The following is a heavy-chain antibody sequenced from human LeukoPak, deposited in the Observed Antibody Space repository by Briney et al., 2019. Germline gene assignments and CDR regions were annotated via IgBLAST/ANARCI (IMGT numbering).Heavy chain of an antibody. V-gene: IGHV3-23*01. Sequence: GGSLRLSCAASGFTFSSYAMSWVRQAPGKGLEWVSAISGSGGSPYYPDSVKGRFTISRDNSKNTLYLQMNSLRADDTAVYFCALHHGSYYLGRWFDPWGQGTLVTVSS. D-gene: IGHD1-26*01. CDR1: GFTFSSYA. CDR3: ALHHGSYYLGRWFDP. CDR2: ISGSGGSP. J-gene: IGHJ5*02.